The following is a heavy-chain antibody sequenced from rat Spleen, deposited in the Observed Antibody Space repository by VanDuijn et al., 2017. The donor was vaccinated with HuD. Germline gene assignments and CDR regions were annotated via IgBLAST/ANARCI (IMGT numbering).Heavy chain of an antibody. CDR3: ARSVFDY. J-gene: IGHJ2*01. Sequence: EVQLVESDGGLVQPGRSLKLSCAASGFTFSDYYMSWVRQAPTNGLEWVATINYYGSRIYYRDSVKGRSTISRYNAKSTLYLQMDSLRSEDTATYYCARSVFDYWGQGVMVTVSS. V-gene: IGHV5-29*01. CDR2: INYYGSRI. CDR1: GFTFSDYY.